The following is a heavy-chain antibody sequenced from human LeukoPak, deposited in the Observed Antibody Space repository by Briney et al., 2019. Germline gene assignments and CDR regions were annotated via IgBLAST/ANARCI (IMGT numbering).Heavy chain of an antibody. V-gene: IGHV3-7*01. CDR3: ARDGHYNSSGYYLWKYFQD. D-gene: IGHD3-22*01. Sequence: GGSLRLSRAASGFTFNNYWMSWVRQAPGKGLEWVANIKEDGSEKYYVDSVKGRFTISRDNAKNSLHLQMNSVRAEDTAVYYCARDGHYNSSGYYLWKYFQDWGQGTLVTVSS. CDR2: IKEDGSEK. CDR1: GFTFNNYW. J-gene: IGHJ1*01.